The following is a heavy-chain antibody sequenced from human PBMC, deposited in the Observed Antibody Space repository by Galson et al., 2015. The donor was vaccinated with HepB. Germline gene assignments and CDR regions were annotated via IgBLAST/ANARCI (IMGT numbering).Heavy chain of an antibody. CDR2: ISYDGSHK. CDR3: AKDTGVVWYYYYMDV. V-gene: IGHV3-30*18. Sequence: SLRLSCAASGFTFSSYGMHWVRQAPGKGLEWVAVISYDGSHKYYADSVKGRFTISRDNSKNTLYLQMNSLRAEETAVYYCAKDTGVVWYYYYMDVWGKGTTVTVSS. J-gene: IGHJ6*03. D-gene: IGHD2-8*02. CDR1: GFTFSSYG.